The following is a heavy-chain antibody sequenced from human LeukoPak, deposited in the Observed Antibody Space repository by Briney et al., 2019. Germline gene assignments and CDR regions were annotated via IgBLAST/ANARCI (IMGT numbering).Heavy chain of an antibody. CDR2: SVTSSGAI. CDR1: GFSLRDYD. J-gene: IGHJ3*02. D-gene: IGHD3-10*01. V-gene: IGHV3-11*01. CDR3: ARDPKGDRAFDI. Sequence: PGGSLRLSCAVFGFSLRDYDISWIRQAPGKGLEWVSHSVTSSGAIYHAGSVKGRFTISRDNARNSLFLQLNNLRAEDTALYYCARDPKGDRAFDIWGQGTMVTVSS.